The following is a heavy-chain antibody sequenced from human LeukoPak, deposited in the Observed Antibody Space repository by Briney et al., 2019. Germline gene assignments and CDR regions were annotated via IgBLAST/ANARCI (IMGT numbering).Heavy chain of an antibody. J-gene: IGHJ4*02. CDR3: AKDPYSSGWWDWDYFDY. CDR2: ISGSGGST. D-gene: IGHD6-19*01. V-gene: IGHV3-23*01. CDR1: GFTFSSYG. Sequence: GGTLRLSCAASGFTFSSYGMSWVRQAPGKGLEWVSVISGSGGSTYYAASVKGRFTISSDNSRNTLYLQMNSLRAEDTAVYYCAKDPYSSGWWDWDYFDYWGQGTLVTVSS.